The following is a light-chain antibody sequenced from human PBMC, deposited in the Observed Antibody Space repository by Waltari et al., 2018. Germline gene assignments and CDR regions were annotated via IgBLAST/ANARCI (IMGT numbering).Light chain of an antibody. CDR2: EVI. J-gene: IGLJ1*01. CDR1: NSDVGNYNL. CDR3: CSYAGSGTYV. V-gene: IGLV2-23*02. Sequence: QSALTQPPSVSGTPGQSITISCTGTNSDVGNYNLVSWYQHHPAEAPQLMICEVIKRPSGVSNRFSGSKSGTTASLTISGLQAEDEADYYCCSYAGSGTYVFGTGTKVTVL.